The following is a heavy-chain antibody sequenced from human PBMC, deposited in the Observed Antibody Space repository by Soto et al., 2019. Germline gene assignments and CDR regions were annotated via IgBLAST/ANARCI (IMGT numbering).Heavy chain of an antibody. CDR2: IYYSGST. CDR3: ARHKVPYSSSWYYFDY. V-gene: IGHV4-59*08. J-gene: IGHJ4*02. CDR1: GGSISSYY. D-gene: IGHD6-13*01. Sequence: QVQLQESGPGLVKPSETLSLTCTVSGGSISSYYWSWIRQPPGKGLEWIGYIYYSGSTNYNPSLKSRVTISVDTSKNQFSLKLSSVTAADTAVYYCARHKVPYSSSWYYFDYWGQGTLVTVSS.